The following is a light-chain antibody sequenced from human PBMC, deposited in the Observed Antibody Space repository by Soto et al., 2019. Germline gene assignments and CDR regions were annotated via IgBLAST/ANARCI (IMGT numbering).Light chain of an antibody. J-gene: IGKJ4*01. CDR2: GAS. Sequence: EFVLTQSPGTLSLSPGERATLSCRASQSVGSNSLAWYQQKPGQAPRILIYGASTRATGIPDRFSGSGSGTDFTLTISRLEPEDFVVYYCQQYGSSPPLTFGGGTKVEIK. CDR3: QQYGSSPPLT. V-gene: IGKV3-20*01. CDR1: QSVGSNS.